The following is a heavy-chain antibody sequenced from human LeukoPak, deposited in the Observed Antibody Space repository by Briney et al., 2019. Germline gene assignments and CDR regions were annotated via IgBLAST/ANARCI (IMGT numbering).Heavy chain of an antibody. D-gene: IGHD6-19*01. CDR1: AFIVNNYY. Sequence: GGFLRLSCAASAFIVNNYYMHWVRQAPGKGLEWVASIQHGGGNQYYVDSVKGRFTISRDNPKNTVYLQMNSLRTEDTAVYYCAKREAVAAMSDFDYWGQGNLVTVSS. CDR3: AKREAVAAMSDFDY. V-gene: IGHV3-30*02. J-gene: IGHJ4*02. CDR2: IQHGGGNQ.